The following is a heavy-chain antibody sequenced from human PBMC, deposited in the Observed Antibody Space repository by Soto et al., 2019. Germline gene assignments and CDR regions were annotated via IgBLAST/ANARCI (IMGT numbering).Heavy chain of an antibody. CDR2: IYYSGST. CDR1: GGSASSGSYY. V-gene: IGHV4-61*01. Sequence: PPETLSLTCTVSGGSASSGSYYWSWIRQPPGKGLEWIGYIYYSGSTNYSPSLKSRVTISVYTSKNQCSLKLSSVTAADTAVYYCARNPCGGSGGSCYSGGYYYYYNGMDVWGQGTTVTVSS. D-gene: IGHD2-15*01. CDR3: ARNPCGGSGGSCYSGGYYYYYNGMDV. J-gene: IGHJ6*02.